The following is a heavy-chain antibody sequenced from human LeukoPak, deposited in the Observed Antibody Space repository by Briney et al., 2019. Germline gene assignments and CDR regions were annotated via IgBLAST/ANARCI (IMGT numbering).Heavy chain of an antibody. Sequence: GGSLRLSCAASGFSFDDYAMHWVRQAPGKGLEGVTGISWNSGSIGYADSVKGRFTISRDNAKNSLYLQMNSLRAEDMALYYCAKEGGYSYGYFDYWGQGTLVTVSS. D-gene: IGHD5-18*01. CDR3: AKEGGYSYGYFDY. CDR1: GFSFDDYA. V-gene: IGHV3-9*03. CDR2: ISWNSGSI. J-gene: IGHJ4*02.